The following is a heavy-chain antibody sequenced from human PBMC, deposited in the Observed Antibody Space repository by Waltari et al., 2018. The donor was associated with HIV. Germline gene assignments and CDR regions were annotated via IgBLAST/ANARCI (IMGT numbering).Heavy chain of an antibody. J-gene: IGHJ4*02. D-gene: IGHD3-9*01. CDR1: GGSISSSSYY. CDR3: ARHDDILTGYSSYFDY. CDR2: IYYSGST. Sequence: QLQLQESGPGLVKPSETLSLTCTVSGGSISSSSYYWGWIRQPPGKGLEWIGSIYYSGSTYYNPSLKRRVTISVDTSKNQFSLKLSSVTAADTAVYYCARHDDILTGYSSYFDYWGQGTLVTVSS. V-gene: IGHV4-39*01.